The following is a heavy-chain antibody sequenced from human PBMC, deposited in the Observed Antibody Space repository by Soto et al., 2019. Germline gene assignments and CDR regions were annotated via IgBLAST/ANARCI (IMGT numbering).Heavy chain of an antibody. CDR3: ARGPRVSSTGTGAH. CDR2: ISDDGSTA. V-gene: IGHV3-74*01. Sequence: GSLRLSCSVSGFTFSAYWMHWVRQVPGKGLTWVSRISDDGSTATYADSVKGRFVISRDNAKNSLYLEMNTLRADDSGLYYCARGPRVSSTGTGAHWGQGTQVTVSS. J-gene: IGHJ4*02. CDR1: GFTFSAYW. D-gene: IGHD1-1*01.